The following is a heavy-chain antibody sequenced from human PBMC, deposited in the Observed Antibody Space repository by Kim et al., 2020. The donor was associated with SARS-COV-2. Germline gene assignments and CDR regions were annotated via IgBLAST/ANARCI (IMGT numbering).Heavy chain of an antibody. CDR2: IYSGSST. CDR1: GFTVSSNY. V-gene: IGHV3-53*01. J-gene: IGHJ6*01. D-gene: IGHD3-10*01. CDR3: ARDQITMVRGHYYYYGMDV. Sequence: GGSLRLSFAASGFTVSSNYMSWVPQAPGKGLEWVSVIYSGSSTYYADSVKGRFTIARDNTKNTLYLQMNSLRAEDTAVYYCARDQITMVRGHYYYYGMDVWGQGTTVTVSS.